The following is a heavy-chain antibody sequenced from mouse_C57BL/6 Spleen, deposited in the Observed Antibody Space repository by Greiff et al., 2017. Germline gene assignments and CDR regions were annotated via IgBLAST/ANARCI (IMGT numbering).Heavy chain of an antibody. D-gene: IGHD1-1*01. CDR3: ARSYGSSSGRYYFDY. V-gene: IGHV1-18*01. Sequence: VQLQQSGPELVKPGASVKIPCKASGYTFTDYNMDWVKQSHGKSLEWIGDINPNNGGTSYNQKFKGKATLTVDKSSSTAYMELRSLTSEDTAVYYCARSYGSSSGRYYFDYWGQGTTLTVSS. CDR2: INPNNGGT. J-gene: IGHJ2*01. CDR1: GYTFTDYN.